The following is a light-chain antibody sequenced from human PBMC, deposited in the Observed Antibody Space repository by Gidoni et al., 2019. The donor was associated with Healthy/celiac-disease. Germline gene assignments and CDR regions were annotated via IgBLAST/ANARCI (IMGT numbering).Light chain of an antibody. J-gene: IGKJ5*01. V-gene: IGKV3-11*01. Sequence: EIVLTQSPATLSLSPGERATLSCRASQSVSSYLALYQQKPGQAPRLLIYDASNSATGIPARFSVSGSGTDFTLTISSLEPEDFAVYYCQQRSNWPPITFGQGTRLEIK. CDR1: QSVSSY. CDR2: DAS. CDR3: QQRSNWPPIT.